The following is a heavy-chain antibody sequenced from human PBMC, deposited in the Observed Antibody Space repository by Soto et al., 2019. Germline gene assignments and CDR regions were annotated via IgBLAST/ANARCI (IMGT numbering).Heavy chain of an antibody. D-gene: IGHD2-15*01. CDR3: AKAEYCSGGTCYPDD. Sequence: EVQLLESGGGLVQPGGSLRLSCAASGFPFSTYAMNWVRQAPGKGLEWVSAISNSGGSTFYADSVKGRFTISRDNSKHTLYLQMNSLRAEDTAVYYCAKAEYCSGGTCYPDDWGQGTLVIVSS. CDR1: GFPFSTYA. V-gene: IGHV3-23*01. CDR2: ISNSGGST. J-gene: IGHJ4*02.